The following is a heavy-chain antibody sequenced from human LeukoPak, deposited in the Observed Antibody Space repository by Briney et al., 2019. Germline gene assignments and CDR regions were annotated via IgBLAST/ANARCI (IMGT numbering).Heavy chain of an antibody. CDR3: TTDLPGCNTNCYHAFDI. Sequence: GGSLRLSCAASGFTFNNAWMNWVRQAPGKGLEWVGRVKSKAAGETTDYAATVKGRFSISRDESKNTLYLQMNSMKSEDTAMYYCTTDLPGCNTNCYHAFDIWGQGTVVTVSS. J-gene: IGHJ3*02. V-gene: IGHV3-15*01. CDR2: VKSKAAGETT. D-gene: IGHD2-2*01. CDR1: GFTFNNAW.